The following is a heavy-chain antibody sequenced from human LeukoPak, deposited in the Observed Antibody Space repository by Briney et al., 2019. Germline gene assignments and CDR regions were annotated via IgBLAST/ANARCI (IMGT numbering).Heavy chain of an antibody. J-gene: IGHJ4*02. CDR1: GFTFDDYA. V-gene: IGHV3-9*01. Sequence: GRCLGLSCAASGFTFDDYAMHWVRQAPGKGLEWVSGISWNSGSIGYADSVKGRFTISRDNAKNSLYLQMNSLRAEDTALDYCAKDPSSGWSGIFDYWGQGTLVTVSS. D-gene: IGHD6-19*01. CDR3: AKDPSSGWSGIFDY. CDR2: ISWNSGSI.